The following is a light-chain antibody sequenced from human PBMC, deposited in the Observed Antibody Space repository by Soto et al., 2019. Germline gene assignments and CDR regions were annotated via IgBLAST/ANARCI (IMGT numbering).Light chain of an antibody. J-gene: IGLJ1*01. V-gene: IGLV1-51*02. CDR3: GTCDSSLSIFV. CDR1: SSNIGAHY. Sequence: QSVLTQPPSVSAAPGQMVTMSCSGGSSNIGAHYVSWHQQVPGTAPKLLIYENDKRPSGIPDRFSGSKSGTSATLGITGLQTGDEADYYCGTCDSSLSIFVFGTGTKVTVL. CDR2: END.